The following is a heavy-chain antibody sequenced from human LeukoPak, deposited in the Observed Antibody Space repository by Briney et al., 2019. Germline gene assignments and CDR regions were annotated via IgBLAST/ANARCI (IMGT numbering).Heavy chain of an antibody. J-gene: IGHJ4*02. V-gene: IGHV4-31*03. D-gene: IGHD3-22*01. CDR3: ARVHYYDSSGYYPNSFVDY. CDR2: IYYSAST. Sequence: SETLSLTCTVSGGSISSGGYYWSWIRQHPGKSLEWIGYIYYSASTYYNPSLKSRVTISVDTSKNQFSLKLSSVTAADTAVYYCARVHYYDSSGYYPNSFVDYWGQGTLVTVSS. CDR1: GGSISSGGYY.